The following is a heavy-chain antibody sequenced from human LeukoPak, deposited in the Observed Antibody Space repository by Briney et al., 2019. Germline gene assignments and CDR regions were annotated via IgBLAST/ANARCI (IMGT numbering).Heavy chain of an antibody. CDR2: ISYDGSNK. Sequence: QPGRSLRLSCAASGFTFSNYGMHWVRQAPGKGLEWVAVISYDGSNKYYADSVKGRFSISRDNSKNTLYLQMNSLRAEDTAVYYCASSDDYGGNRFDYWGQGTLVTVSS. D-gene: IGHD4-23*01. J-gene: IGHJ4*02. V-gene: IGHV3-30*03. CDR3: ASSDDYGGNRFDY. CDR1: GFTFSNYG.